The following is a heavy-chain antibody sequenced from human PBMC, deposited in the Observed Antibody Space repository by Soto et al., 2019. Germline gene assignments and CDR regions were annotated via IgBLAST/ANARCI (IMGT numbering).Heavy chain of an antibody. Sequence: GASVKVSCKASGYTFTSYGISWVRQAPGQGLEWMGWISAYNGNTNYAQKLQGRVTMTTDTSTSTAYMELRSLRSDDTAVYYCARGFDCSSTSCYADYYYYMEVWGKGTTVTVSS. D-gene: IGHD2-2*01. CDR2: ISAYNGNT. V-gene: IGHV1-18*01. J-gene: IGHJ6*03. CDR1: GYTFTSYG. CDR3: ARGFDCSSTSCYADYYYYMEV.